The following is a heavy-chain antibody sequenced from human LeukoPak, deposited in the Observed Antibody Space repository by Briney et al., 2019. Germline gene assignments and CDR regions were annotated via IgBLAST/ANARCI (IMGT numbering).Heavy chain of an antibody. CDR3: AGNYYGSGSYYRSHDY. Sequence: SETLSLTCTVSGGSISSGDYYWSWIRQPPGKGLEWIGYIYYSGSTYYNPSLKSRVTISVDTSKNQFSLKLSSVTAADTAVYYCAGNYYGSGSYYRSHDYWGQGTLVTVSS. CDR1: GGSISSGDYY. V-gene: IGHV4-30-4*08. D-gene: IGHD3-10*01. J-gene: IGHJ4*02. CDR2: IYYSGST.